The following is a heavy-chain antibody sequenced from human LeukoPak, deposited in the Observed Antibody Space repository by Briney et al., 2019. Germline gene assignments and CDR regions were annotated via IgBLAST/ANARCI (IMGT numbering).Heavy chain of an antibody. CDR3: AKGQKYYDFWSGWDY. CDR1: GFTFSSYA. D-gene: IGHD3-3*01. J-gene: IGHJ4*02. Sequence: GGSLRLSCAASGFTFSSYAMSWVRQAPGKGLEWVSAISGSGGSTYYADSVKGRFTISRDNSKNTLYLQMNSLRAEDTAVYYCAKGQKYYDFWSGWDYWGQGTLVTVSS. CDR2: ISGSGGST. V-gene: IGHV3-23*01.